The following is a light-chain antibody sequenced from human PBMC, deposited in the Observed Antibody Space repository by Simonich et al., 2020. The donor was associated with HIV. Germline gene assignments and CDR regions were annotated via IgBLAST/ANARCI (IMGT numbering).Light chain of an antibody. CDR3: QQHNNWPT. J-gene: IGKJ2*01. Sequence: EIVMTQSPATLSVSPGERAHLSCRARQSVSSDLAWYQQKPGQAPRLLIYGASTRATGVPARFSGSGSGTEFTLTISSLQSEDFAVYYCQQHNNWPTFGQGTKLEIK. V-gene: IGKV3-15*01. CDR2: GAS. CDR1: QSVSSD.